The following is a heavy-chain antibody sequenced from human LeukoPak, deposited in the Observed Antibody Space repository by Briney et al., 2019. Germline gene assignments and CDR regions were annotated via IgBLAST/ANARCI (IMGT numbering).Heavy chain of an antibody. Sequence: GGSLRLSCAASGFTFDDYAMHWVRQAPGKGLEWVSGISWNSGSIGYADSVKGQFTISRDNAKNSLYLQMNSLRAEDTALYYCAKGPGSGSYDAFDIWGQGTMVTVSS. V-gene: IGHV3-9*01. J-gene: IGHJ3*02. D-gene: IGHD1-26*01. CDR3: AKGPGSGSYDAFDI. CDR2: ISWNSGSI. CDR1: GFTFDDYA.